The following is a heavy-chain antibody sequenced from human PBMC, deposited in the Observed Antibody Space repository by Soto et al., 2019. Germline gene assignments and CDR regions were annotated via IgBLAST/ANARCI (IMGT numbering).Heavy chain of an antibody. D-gene: IGHD3-10*01. CDR2: ISSSSSTI. CDR1: GFTFSSYS. CDR3: ARDITFYDY. Sequence: EVQLVESGGGLVQPGGSLRLSCAASGFTFSSYSMNWVRQGPGKGLEWLSHISSSSSTIYYADSVKGRFTISRDNARNSLYLQMNSLRDEDTAVHYCARDITFYDYWGQGTLVTVSS. V-gene: IGHV3-48*02. J-gene: IGHJ4*02.